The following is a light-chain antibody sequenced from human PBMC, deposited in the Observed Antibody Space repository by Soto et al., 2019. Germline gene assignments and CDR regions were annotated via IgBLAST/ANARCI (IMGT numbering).Light chain of an antibody. Sequence: DVQMTQSPSNLAASIGDTVTITCRASQIVGKWLAWYQQKPGKAPKLLINDVSNLEIGVPSRFSGSGSGTEFTLTISSLDPDDFATYYSQQYSTSPLTLGGGTWVDI. J-gene: IGKJ4*01. CDR3: QQYSTSPLT. CDR2: DVS. CDR1: QIVGKW. V-gene: IGKV1-5*01.